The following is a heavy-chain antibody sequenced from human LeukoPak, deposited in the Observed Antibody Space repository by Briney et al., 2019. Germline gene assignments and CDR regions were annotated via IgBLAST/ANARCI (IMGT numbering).Heavy chain of an antibody. CDR1: GYTFTGYY. CDR2: INPNSGGT. CDR3: ARGRKYSGSYYSFDY. Sequence: ASVTVSCKASGYTFTGYYMHWVRQAPGQGLEWMGWINPNSGGTNYAQKFQGWVTMTRDTSISTAYMELSRLRSDDTAVYYCARGRKYSGSYYSFDYWAREPWSPSPQ. V-gene: IGHV1-2*04. J-gene: IGHJ4*02. D-gene: IGHD1-26*01.